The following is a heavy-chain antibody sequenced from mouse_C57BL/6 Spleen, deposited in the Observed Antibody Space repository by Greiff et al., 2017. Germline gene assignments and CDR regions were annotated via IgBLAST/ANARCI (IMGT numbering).Heavy chain of an antibody. CDR2: IRSKSNNYAT. J-gene: IGHJ3*01. Sequence: EVKLVESGGGLVQPKGSLKLSCAASGFSFNTYAMNWVRQAPGKGLEWVARIRSKSNNYATYYADSVKDRFTSSRDDSESMLYLQMNNLKTEDTALYYVVRLDYGSTFAYWGQGTLVTVSA. D-gene: IGHD1-1*01. CDR3: VRLDYGSTFAY. V-gene: IGHV10-1*01. CDR1: GFSFNTYA.